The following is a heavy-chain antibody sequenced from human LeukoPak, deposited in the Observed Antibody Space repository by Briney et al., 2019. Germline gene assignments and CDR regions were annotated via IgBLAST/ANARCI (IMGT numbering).Heavy chain of an antibody. D-gene: IGHD6-13*01. CDR3: ARDYCSFDSLSHFDP. V-gene: IGHV3-30*04. CDR2: ISYLGGNK. CDR1: GFTFSNFA. J-gene: IGHJ5*02. Sequence: GGSLRLSCAASGFTFSNFAIHWVRQAPGKGLEWVAVISYLGGNKYYADSVKGRFTISRDNSKNTLYLQMNSLRAEDTAVYYCARDYCSFDSLSHFDPWGQGTLVTVSS.